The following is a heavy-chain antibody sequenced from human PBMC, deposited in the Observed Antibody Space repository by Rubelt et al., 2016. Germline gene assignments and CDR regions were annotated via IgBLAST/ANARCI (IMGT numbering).Heavy chain of an antibody. D-gene: IGHD6-6*01. J-gene: IGHJ4*02. CDR2: LSHTWST. Sequence: QVQLQESGPGLVKPSGTLSLPCAVSGGSISSRNWWTWVRQPPGKGLEWIGELSHTWSTDYNPSLHDRVTLSVDASTNQFSRKLSSVTASDTAVYYCGRSPPSSSSDPDYWGQGTLVTVSS. CDR3: GRSPPSSSSDPDY. CDR1: GGSISSRNW. V-gene: IGHV4-4*02.